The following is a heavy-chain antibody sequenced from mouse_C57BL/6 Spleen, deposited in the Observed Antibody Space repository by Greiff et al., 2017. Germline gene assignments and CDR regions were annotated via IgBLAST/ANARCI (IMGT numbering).Heavy chain of an antibody. CDR3: ARSGITTVVAPSYWYFDV. CDR2: IDPSDSYT. D-gene: IGHD1-1*01. J-gene: IGHJ1*03. V-gene: IGHV1-59*01. Sequence: QVQLQQPGAELVRPGTSVKLSCKASGYTFTSYWMHWVKQRPGQGLEWIGVIDPSDSYTNYNQKFKGKATLTVDTSSSTAYMQLSSLTSEDSAVYYCARSGITTVVAPSYWYFDVRGTGTTVTVSS. CDR1: GYTFTSYW.